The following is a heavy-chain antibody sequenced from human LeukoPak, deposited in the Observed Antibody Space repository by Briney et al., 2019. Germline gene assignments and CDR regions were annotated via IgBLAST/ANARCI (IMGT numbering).Heavy chain of an antibody. CDR2: SNPNSGGT. D-gene: IGHD1-26*01. V-gene: IGHV1-2*06. Sequence: ASVKVSCKASGYTFTGYYMHWVRQAPGQGLEWLGRSNPNSGGTNYAQKFQGRVTMTRDTSISTAYMELSRLRSDGTAVYYCARVRWELRSFYYWGQGTLVTVSS. J-gene: IGHJ4*02. CDR3: ARVRWELRSFYY. CDR1: GYTFTGYY.